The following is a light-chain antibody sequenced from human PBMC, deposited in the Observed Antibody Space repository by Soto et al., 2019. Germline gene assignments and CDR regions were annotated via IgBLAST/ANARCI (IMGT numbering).Light chain of an antibody. CDR1: SSDVGSYNL. CDR3: SSYASSTTPYV. V-gene: IGLV2-14*02. CDR2: GGS. Sequence: YVLTASASLSWIPGQSMTISCTGTSSDVGSYNLVSWYQQHPGKAPKLMIYGGSKRPSGVSNRFSGSKSGNTASLTISGLQAEDEADYYCSSYASSTTPYVFGTGTKVTVL. J-gene: IGLJ1*01.